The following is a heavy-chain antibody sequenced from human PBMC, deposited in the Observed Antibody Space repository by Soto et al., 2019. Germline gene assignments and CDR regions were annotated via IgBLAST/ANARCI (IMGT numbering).Heavy chain of an antibody. CDR3: ATSYGSGYRAFDY. V-gene: IGHV1-69*02. J-gene: IGHJ4*02. CDR2: VNPILTMS. CDR1: GDTFNFYT. Sequence: QVQLVQSGAEVRKPGSAVRLSCKASGDTFNFYTINWVRQAPGLGLEWMGRVNPILTMSNYARKFEGRVTITADKSTTTAYMELRSLRSDDTAIYYCATSYGSGYRAFDYWGQGALVTVSS. D-gene: IGHD3-10*01.